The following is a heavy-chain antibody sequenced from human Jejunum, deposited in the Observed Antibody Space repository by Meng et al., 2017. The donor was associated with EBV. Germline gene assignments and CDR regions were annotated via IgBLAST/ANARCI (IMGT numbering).Heavy chain of an antibody. D-gene: IGHD2-15*01. CDR1: GGSITSSDW. CDR2: IYHDGSS. Sequence: QVQLQESGPGLVKPSETLSLTCAVSGGSITSSDWWTWVRQPPGEGLEWIGEIYHDGSSNYSPSLKSRVTILLDKSENHFSLKLNSVTAADTAVYYCARVRCSGGSCFYFDYWGQGALVTVSS. V-gene: IGHV4-4*02. CDR3: ARVRCSGGSCFYFDY. J-gene: IGHJ4*02.